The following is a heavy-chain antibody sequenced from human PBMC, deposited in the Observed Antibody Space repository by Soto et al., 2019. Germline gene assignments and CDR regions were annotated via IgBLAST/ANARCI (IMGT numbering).Heavy chain of an antibody. J-gene: IGHJ4*02. CDR1: GFTFSSYG. CDR3: AKDASGEPYGSGSYYSKYYFDY. Sequence: GGSLRLSCAASGFTFSSYGMHWVRQAPGKGLEWVAVISYDGSNKYYADSVKGRFTISRDNSKNTLYLQMNSLRAEDTAVYYCAKDASGEPYGSGSYYSKYYFDYWGQGTLVTVSS. V-gene: IGHV3-30*18. CDR2: ISYDGSNK. D-gene: IGHD3-10*01.